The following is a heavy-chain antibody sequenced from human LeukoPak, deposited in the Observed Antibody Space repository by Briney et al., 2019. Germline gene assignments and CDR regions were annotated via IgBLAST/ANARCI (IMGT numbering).Heavy chain of an antibody. Sequence: GGSLRLSCAASGFTFSSYWMSWVRQAPGKGLEWVTNIKQDGSEKYYVDSVKGRFTISRDNAKNSLYLQMNSLRAEDTAVYYCARDLGGGYSYGSLGWGQGTLVTVSS. CDR3: ARDLGGGYSYGSLG. CDR2: IKQDGSEK. V-gene: IGHV3-7*01. D-gene: IGHD5-18*01. J-gene: IGHJ4*02. CDR1: GFTFSSYW.